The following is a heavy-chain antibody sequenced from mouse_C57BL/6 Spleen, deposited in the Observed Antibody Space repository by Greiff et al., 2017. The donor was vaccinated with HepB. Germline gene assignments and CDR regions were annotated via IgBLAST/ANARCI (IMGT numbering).Heavy chain of an antibody. CDR1: GYTFTDYY. J-gene: IGHJ1*03. Sequence: QVQLQQSGAELVRPGASVKLSCKASGYTFTDYYINWVKQRPGQGLEWIARIYPGSGNTYYNEKFKGKATLTAEKSSSTAYMQLSSLTSEDSAVYFCARSSNWDGYFDVWGTGTTVTVSS. CDR2: IYPGSGNT. CDR3: ARSSNWDGYFDV. V-gene: IGHV1-76*01. D-gene: IGHD4-1*01.